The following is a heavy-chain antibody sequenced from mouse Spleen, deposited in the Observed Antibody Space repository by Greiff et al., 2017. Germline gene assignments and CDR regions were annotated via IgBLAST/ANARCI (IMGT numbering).Heavy chain of an antibody. CDR2: ISNSGGST. CDR3: ARVLRWSFAY. J-gene: IGHJ3*01. CDR1: GFTFSSYY. Sequence: EVKLVESGGGLVKRGGSLKLSCAASGFTFSSYYMSWVRQTPEKRLEWVATISNSGGSTYYPDSVKDRFTISRDNAKNTLYLQMSSLNSEDTAVYYCARVLRWSFAYWGQGTLVTVSA. V-gene: IGHV5-6-4*01. D-gene: IGHD2-1*01.